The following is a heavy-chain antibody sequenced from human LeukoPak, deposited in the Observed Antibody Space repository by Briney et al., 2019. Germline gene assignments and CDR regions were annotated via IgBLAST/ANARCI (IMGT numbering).Heavy chain of an antibody. CDR1: GFTFSSYG. V-gene: IGHV3-33*01. J-gene: IGHJ5*02. D-gene: IGHD3-10*01. Sequence: GGSLRLSCAASGFTFSSYGMHWVRQAPGKGLEWVAVIWYDGSNKYYADSVKGRFTISRDNSKNTLYLQMNSLRADDTAVYYCARGRITMVRGVPENWFDPWGQGTLVTVSS. CDR2: IWYDGSNK. CDR3: ARGRITMVRGVPENWFDP.